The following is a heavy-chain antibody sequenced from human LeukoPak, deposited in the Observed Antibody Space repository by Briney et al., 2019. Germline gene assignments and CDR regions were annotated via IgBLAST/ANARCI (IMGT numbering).Heavy chain of an antibody. V-gene: IGHV4-59*08. CDR1: GDSINGHY. D-gene: IGHD6-19*01. CDR2: IHYKGST. J-gene: IGHJ4*02. CDR3: ARRDTGWNYCDY. Sequence: SETLSLTCTISGDSINGHYWSWIRQPPGKRLEWIGDIHYKGSTNYNLSLKSRVTISVDTSKNHLSLNLTSVLAADTALYHCARRDTGWNYCDYWGQGILVTVSS.